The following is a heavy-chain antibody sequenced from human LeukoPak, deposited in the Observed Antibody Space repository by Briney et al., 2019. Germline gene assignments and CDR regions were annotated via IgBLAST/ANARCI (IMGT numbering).Heavy chain of an antibody. D-gene: IGHD3-22*01. CDR2: ISSSSSYI. CDR1: GFTFSSYS. CDR3: ARAPLGNYYDSSGYYYDQFDY. V-gene: IGHV3-21*01. Sequence: PGGSLRLSCAASGFTFSSYSMNWVRQAPGKGLEWVSSISSSSSYICYADSVKGRFTISRDNAKNSLYLQMNSLRAEDTAVYYCARAPLGNYYDSSGYYYDQFDYWGQGTLVTVSS. J-gene: IGHJ4*02.